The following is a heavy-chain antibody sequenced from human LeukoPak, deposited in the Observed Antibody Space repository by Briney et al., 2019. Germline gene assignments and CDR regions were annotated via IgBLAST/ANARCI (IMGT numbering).Heavy chain of an antibody. Sequence: SETLSLTSTVSVGSISSYYWSWIRQPPGKGLEWIGYIYYSGSTNYNPSLKSRVTTSVDTSKNQSSLKLSSVTAADTAVYYCARVGGRSGMDVWGQGTTVTVSS. CDR2: IYYSGST. CDR3: ARVGGRSGMDV. V-gene: IGHV4-59*01. J-gene: IGHJ6*02. D-gene: IGHD2-15*01. CDR1: VGSISSYY.